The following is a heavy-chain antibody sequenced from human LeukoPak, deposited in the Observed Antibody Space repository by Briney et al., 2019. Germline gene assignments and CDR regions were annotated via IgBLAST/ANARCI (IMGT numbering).Heavy chain of an antibody. CDR3: ARQVVKAAAGSYYFDY. J-gene: IGHJ4*02. D-gene: IGHD6-13*01. CDR2: IYPGDSDT. CDR1: GYSFTNYW. Sequence: GESLKISCKGSGYSFTNYWIGWVRQMPGKGLEWMGIIYPGDSDTRYSPSFQGQVTISADKSIRTAYLQWSSLKASDTAMYYCARQVVKAAAGSYYFDYWGQGTLVTVSS. V-gene: IGHV5-51*01.